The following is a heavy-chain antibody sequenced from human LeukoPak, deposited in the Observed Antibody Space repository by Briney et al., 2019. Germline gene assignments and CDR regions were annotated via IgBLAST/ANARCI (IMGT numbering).Heavy chain of an antibody. Sequence: GGSLRLSCAASGFTFSSYSMNWVRQAPGKGLEWVSYISSSSSTIYYADSVKGRFTISRDNAKNSLYLQMNSLRAEDTAVYYCAREQVVTAIPPIDYWGQGTLVTVSS. D-gene: IGHD2-21*02. CDR3: AREQVVTAIPPIDY. CDR2: ISSSSSTI. CDR1: GFTFSSYS. J-gene: IGHJ4*02. V-gene: IGHV3-48*04.